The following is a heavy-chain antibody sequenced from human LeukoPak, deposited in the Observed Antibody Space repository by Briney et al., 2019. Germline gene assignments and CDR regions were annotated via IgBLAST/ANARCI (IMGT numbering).Heavy chain of an antibody. J-gene: IGHJ5*01. D-gene: IGHD1-26*01. CDR2: IKNDGIVT. CDR3: VRGVWRVGAASNWFDS. CDR1: GFTFNNYW. Sequence: GGSLRLSCAASGFTFNNYWMHWVRQAPGKGPVWVSNIKNDGIVTGYADSVKGRFRISRDNANNRLYLQMNSLRVEDTAVYYCVRGVWRVGAASNWFDSWGQGTLVTVSS. V-gene: IGHV3-74*01.